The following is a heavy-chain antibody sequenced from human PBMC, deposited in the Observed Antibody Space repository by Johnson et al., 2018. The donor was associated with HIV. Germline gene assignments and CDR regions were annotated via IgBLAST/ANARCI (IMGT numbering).Heavy chain of an antibody. J-gene: IGHJ3*02. D-gene: IGHD6-13*01. V-gene: IGHV3-30*04. CDR1: GFPFSTYT. CDR2: ISYDGSKK. CDR3: ARGRKDIAAVDGLDTDAFDM. Sequence: QEQLVDSGGGVVQTGRSLRLFCAVSGFPFSTYTMHWVRQAPGRALEWVALISYDGSKKYYGDSVKGRFTISRDTSKNTLYLQMNSLRPEDTAVYYCARGRKDIAAVDGLDTDAFDMWGQGTMVTVSS.